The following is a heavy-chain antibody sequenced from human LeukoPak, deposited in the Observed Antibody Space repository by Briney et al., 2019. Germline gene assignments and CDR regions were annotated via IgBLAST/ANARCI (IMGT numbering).Heavy chain of an antibody. CDR1: GFTVSNNF. CDR2: IYSGGRT. D-gene: IGHD5-12*01. J-gene: IGHJ5*02. Sequence: PGESLRLSCAASGFTVSNNFMTLVRQAPGKGLEWVSIIYSGGRTYYADSVKGRFTISRDSSMNTLYLQMNSLRAEDTAVYYCARVYGPGGYDAWGQRTQVTVSS. CDR3: ARVYGPGGYDA. V-gene: IGHV3-53*01.